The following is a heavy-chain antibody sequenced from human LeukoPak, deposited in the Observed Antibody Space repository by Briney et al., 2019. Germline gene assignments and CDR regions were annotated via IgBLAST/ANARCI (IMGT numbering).Heavy chain of an antibody. CDR1: GGSISSYY. D-gene: IGHD2-2*01. Sequence: SETLSLTCTVSGGSISSYYWSWIRQPAGKGLEWIGRIYTSGSTNYNPSLKSRVTISVDTSKNQFSLKLSSVTAADTAVYYCAREPADPRDKRFDPWGQGTLVTVSS. J-gene: IGHJ5*02. V-gene: IGHV4-4*07. CDR2: IYTSGST. CDR3: AREPADPRDKRFDP.